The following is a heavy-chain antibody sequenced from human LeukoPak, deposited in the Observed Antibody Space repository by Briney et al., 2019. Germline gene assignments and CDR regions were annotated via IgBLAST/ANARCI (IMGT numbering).Heavy chain of an antibody. CDR1: GFSFSDYY. D-gene: IGHD2-2*03. J-gene: IGHJ4*02. Sequence: GGSLRLSCAASGFSFSDYYMTWIRQAPGKGLEWVSYISSSGSTIDYAGSVKGRFTISRDNANHSLYLQMNSLRAEDTAVYYCASGYCGSISCYASVYWGQGTLVTVSS. V-gene: IGHV3-11*04. CDR3: ASGYCGSISCYASVY. CDR2: ISSSGSTI.